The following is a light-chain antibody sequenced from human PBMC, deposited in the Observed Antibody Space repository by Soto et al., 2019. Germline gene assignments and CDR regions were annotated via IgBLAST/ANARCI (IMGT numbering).Light chain of an antibody. J-gene: IGLJ2*01. CDR3: SSYTSSSTAI. Sequence: QSALTQPASVSGSPGQSITISCTGTSSDVGGYNYVSWYQQHPGKAPKLMIYDVNRRPSGVSNRFSGSKSGNTASLTISGLQTEDEADYYCSSYTSSSTAIFGGGTKVTVL. V-gene: IGLV2-14*03. CDR2: DVN. CDR1: SSDVGGYNY.